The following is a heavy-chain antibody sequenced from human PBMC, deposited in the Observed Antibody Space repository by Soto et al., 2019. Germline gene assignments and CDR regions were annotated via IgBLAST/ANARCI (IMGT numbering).Heavy chain of an antibody. CDR2: INAGNGNT. Sequence: GPVKVSCKASGYTFTSYAMHWVRQAPGQRLEWMGWINAGNGNTKYSQKFQGRVTITRDTSASTAYMELSSLRSEDTAVYYCARADYGNWFDPWGQGTLVTVSS. V-gene: IGHV1-3*01. J-gene: IGHJ5*02. CDR3: ARADYGNWFDP. CDR1: GYTFTSYA. D-gene: IGHD4-17*01.